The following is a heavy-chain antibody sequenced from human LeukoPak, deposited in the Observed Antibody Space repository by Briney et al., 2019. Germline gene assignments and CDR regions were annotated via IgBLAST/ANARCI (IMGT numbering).Heavy chain of an antibody. J-gene: IGHJ6*01. V-gene: IGHV3-23*01. CDR3: ARDMIYSGHV. CDR1: GFTFSTFA. CDR2: IFPSGGEI. D-gene: IGHD3/OR15-3a*01. Sequence: GGSLRLSCAASGFTFSTFAMLWVRQPRGKGLEWVSSIFPSGGEIHYADSVRGRFTISRDNSKGTLSLQMNSLRIEDTAVYYCARDMIYSGHVWGKGTTVTVSS.